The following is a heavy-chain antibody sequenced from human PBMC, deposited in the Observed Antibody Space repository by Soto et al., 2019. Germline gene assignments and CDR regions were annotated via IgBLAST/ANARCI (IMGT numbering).Heavy chain of an antibody. CDR1: GFTFSSHA. J-gene: IGHJ4*02. CDR2: VDGSGGDT. Sequence: GGSLRLSCAASGFTFSSHAMGWLRQAPGTGPGWVALVDGSGGDTPYADSVKGRFTISRDNSDSSLYLHMNSLRAEDTGRYFCAKEIFAAAYAATSAFDLWGQGTLVTVS. D-gene: IGHD2-8*01. CDR3: AKEIFAAAYAATSAFDL. V-gene: IGHV3-23*01.